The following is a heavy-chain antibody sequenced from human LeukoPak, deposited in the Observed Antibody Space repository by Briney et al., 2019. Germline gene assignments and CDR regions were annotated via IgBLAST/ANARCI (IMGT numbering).Heavy chain of an antibody. CDR2: ISGSGGST. CDR3: AKTPQIQLWPDY. D-gene: IGHD5-18*01. Sequence: GGSLRLSCAASGFTFSSYAMSWVRQAPGKGLGWVSAISGSGGSTYYADSVKGRFTISRDNSKNTLYLQMNSLRAEDTAVYYCAKTPQIQLWPDYWGQGTLVTVSS. CDR1: GFTFSSYA. V-gene: IGHV3-23*01. J-gene: IGHJ4*02.